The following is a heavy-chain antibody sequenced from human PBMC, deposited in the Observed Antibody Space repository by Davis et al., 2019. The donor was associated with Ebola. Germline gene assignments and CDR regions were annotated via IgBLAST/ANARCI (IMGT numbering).Heavy chain of an antibody. V-gene: IGHV3-7*03. CDR2: IKQDGSEK. D-gene: IGHD2-15*01. CDR3: ARDRWDIVVVVAAREDAFDI. CDR1: GFTFSSYW. J-gene: IGHJ3*02. Sequence: GESLKISCAASGFTFSSYWMSWVRQAPGKGLEWVANIKQDGSEKYYVDSVKGRFTISRDNAKNSLYLQMNSLRAEDTAVYYCARDRWDIVVVVAAREDAFDIWGQGTMVTVSS.